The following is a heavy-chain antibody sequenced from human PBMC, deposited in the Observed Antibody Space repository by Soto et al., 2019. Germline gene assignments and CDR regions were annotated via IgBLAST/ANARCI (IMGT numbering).Heavy chain of an antibody. D-gene: IGHD3-22*01. CDR1: GGSISSYY. CDR2: IYYSGST. CDR3: ARGSYYYDSSGLGFDP. J-gene: IGHJ5*02. Sequence: TLSLTCTVSGGSISSYYWSWIRQPPGKGLEWIGYIYYSGSTNYNPSLKSRVTISVDTSKNQFSLKLSSVTAADTAVYYCARGSYYYDSSGLGFDPWGQGTLVTVSS. V-gene: IGHV4-59*01.